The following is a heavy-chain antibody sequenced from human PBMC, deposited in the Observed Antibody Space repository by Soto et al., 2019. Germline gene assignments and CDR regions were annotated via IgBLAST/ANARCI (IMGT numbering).Heavy chain of an antibody. CDR2: IYYSGST. Sequence: SETLSLTCTVSGGSISSYYWSWIRQPPGKGLEWIGYIYYSGSTNYNPSLKSRVTISVDTSKNQFSLKLSSVTAADTAVYYCARDFTIFGVVNGGMDVWGQGTTVTVSS. D-gene: IGHD3-3*01. J-gene: IGHJ6*02. V-gene: IGHV4-59*01. CDR3: ARDFTIFGVVNGGMDV. CDR1: GGSISSYY.